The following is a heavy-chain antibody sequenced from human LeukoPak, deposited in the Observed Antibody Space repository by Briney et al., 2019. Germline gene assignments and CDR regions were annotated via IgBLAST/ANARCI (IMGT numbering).Heavy chain of an antibody. D-gene: IGHD6-6*01. Sequence: PSQTLSLTCTVSGGSISSGSYYWSWIRQPAGKGLEWIGRIYTSGSTNYNPSLKSRVTISVDTSKNQFSLKLNSVTAADTAEYYCARKQYSSSPLDPWGQGTLVTVSS. CDR1: GGSISSGSYY. V-gene: IGHV4-61*02. CDR3: ARKQYSSSPLDP. J-gene: IGHJ5*02. CDR2: IYTSGST.